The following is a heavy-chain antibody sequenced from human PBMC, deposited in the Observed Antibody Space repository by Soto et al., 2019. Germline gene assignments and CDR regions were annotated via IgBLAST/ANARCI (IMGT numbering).Heavy chain of an antibody. CDR2: IKQDGSEK. D-gene: IGHD3-10*01. J-gene: IGHJ4*02. CDR3: TREIRGPDY. V-gene: IGHV3-7*01. Sequence: GGSLRLSCAASGFTFSSHWMSWVRQAPGKGLEWVANIKQDGSEKYYLDSVKGRFIISRDNAKNSLYLQMNSLRAEDTAVYYCTREIRGPDYWGQGTLVTVSS. CDR1: GFTFSSHW.